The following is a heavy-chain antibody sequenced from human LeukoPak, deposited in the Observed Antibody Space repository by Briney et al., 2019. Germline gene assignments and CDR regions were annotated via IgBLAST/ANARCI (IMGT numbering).Heavy chain of an antibody. V-gene: IGHV3-7*04. Sequence: GSLRLSCAASGFTFSSYWMTWVRQAPGKGLEWVANIKQDGSEKYYVDSVKGRFTISKDNAKNSLYLQMNSLRTEDTAVYYCARVFWSSRWYYFEYWGQGTPVTVSS. J-gene: IGHJ4*02. CDR1: GFTFSSYW. CDR3: ARVFWSSRWYYFEY. D-gene: IGHD6-13*01. CDR2: IKQDGSEK.